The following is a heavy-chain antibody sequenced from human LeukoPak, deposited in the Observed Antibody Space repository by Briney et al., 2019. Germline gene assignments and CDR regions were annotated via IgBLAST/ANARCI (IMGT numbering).Heavy chain of an antibody. CDR3: ARLPYDFWSGYPYSFAY. D-gene: IGHD3-3*01. Sequence: PGESLKISCKGSGYSFTSYWIGWVRQMPGKVLEWMGIIYPGDSDTRYSPSFQGQVTISADKSISPAYLQWTSLKASDTALSYCARLPYDFWSGYPYSFAYWGPGTLVTVSS. V-gene: IGHV5-51*01. CDR2: IYPGDSDT. CDR1: GYSFTSYW. J-gene: IGHJ4*02.